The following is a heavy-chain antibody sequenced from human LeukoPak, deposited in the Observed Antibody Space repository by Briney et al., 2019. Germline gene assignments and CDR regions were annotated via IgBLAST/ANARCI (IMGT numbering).Heavy chain of an antibody. CDR3: ARAIAVAGHNDAFDI. CDR2: ISSSGSTI. V-gene: IGHV3-48*03. Sequence: PGGSLRLSCAASGFTFSSYEVNWVRQAPGKGLEWVSYISSSGSTIYYADSVKGRFTISRDNAKNSLYLQKNSLRAEDTAVYYCARAIAVAGHNDAFDIWGQGTMVTVSS. CDR1: GFTFSSYE. J-gene: IGHJ3*02. D-gene: IGHD6-19*01.